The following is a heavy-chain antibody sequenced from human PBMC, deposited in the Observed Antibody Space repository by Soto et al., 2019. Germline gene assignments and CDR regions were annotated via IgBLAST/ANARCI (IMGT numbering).Heavy chain of an antibody. V-gene: IGHV4-61*01. Sequence: PSETLSLTCSVSGGSVSDKTYYWSWIRQPPGKRLEWIGYVYYSGTTNYNPSLKSRVTISVDLSKNQFSLRLSSVTTAATALYYCARTTAVPNSLRSRYFIDYWGQGTLVTVSS. CDR3: ARTTAVPNSLRSRYFIDY. D-gene: IGHD4-17*01. J-gene: IGHJ4*02. CDR1: GGSVSDKTYY. CDR2: VYYSGTT.